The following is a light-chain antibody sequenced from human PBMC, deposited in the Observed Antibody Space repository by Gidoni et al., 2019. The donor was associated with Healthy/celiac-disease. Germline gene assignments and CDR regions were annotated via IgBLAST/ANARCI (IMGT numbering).Light chain of an antibody. J-gene: IGLJ2*01. CDR1: SSDVGGYND. V-gene: IGLV2-11*01. CDR2: DVS. Sequence: QSALTQPRAVSVSPGQSVTISCTGTSSDVGGYNDVSWYQQHPGKAPKLMIYDVSKRPSGVPDRFSGSKSGNTASLTIAGLQAEDDADYYCCSYSGSYPLVFGGGTKLTVL. CDR3: CSYSGSYPLV.